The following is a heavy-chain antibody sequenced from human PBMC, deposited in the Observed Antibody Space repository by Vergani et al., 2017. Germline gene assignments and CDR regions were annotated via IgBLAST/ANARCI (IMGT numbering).Heavy chain of an antibody. J-gene: IGHJ4*02. CDR3: ARQGAVYYYDSSGYWHY. V-gene: IGHV4-39*01. CDR2: IYYSGST. CDR1: GGSISSSSYY. D-gene: IGHD3-22*01. Sequence: QLQLQESGPGLVKPSETLSLTCTVSGGSISSSSYYWGWIRQPPGKGLEWIGSIYYSGSTYYNPSLKSRVTISVDTSKNQFSLKLSSVTAADTAVYYCARQGAVYYYDSSGYWHYWGQGTLVTVSS.